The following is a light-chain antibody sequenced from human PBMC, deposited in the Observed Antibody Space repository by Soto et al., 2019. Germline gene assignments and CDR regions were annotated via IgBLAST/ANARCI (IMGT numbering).Light chain of an antibody. V-gene: IGKV3-20*01. CDR3: QQYGSSPFT. CDR1: QSVSSSY. J-gene: IGKJ3*01. CDR2: GAS. Sequence: EIVLTQSPGTLSLSPGERATLSCRASQSVSSSYLAWYQKKPGQAPRLLIYGASSRATGIPDRFSGSGSGTDFTLTISRLEPEDVAEYYCQQYGSSPFTFGPGTKVDIK.